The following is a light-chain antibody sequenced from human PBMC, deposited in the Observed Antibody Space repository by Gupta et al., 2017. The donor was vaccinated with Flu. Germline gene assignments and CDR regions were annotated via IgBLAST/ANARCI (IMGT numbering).Light chain of an antibody. V-gene: IGKV1-12*01. CDR3: QQADSFPYT. J-gene: IGKJ2*01. CDR1: ETINKN. Sequence: DIHMTQSPSFVSASVGDSVTITCRASETINKNLAWYQHKPGRAPRLLIYAASSLHFGVPLRFSGIGSGTDFTLTINSLQPEDCATYYCQQADSFPYTFGRGTRLDIK. CDR2: AAS.